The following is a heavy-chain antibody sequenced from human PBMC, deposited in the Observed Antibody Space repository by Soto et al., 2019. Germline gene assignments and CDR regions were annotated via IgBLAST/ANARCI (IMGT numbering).Heavy chain of an antibody. J-gene: IGHJ4*02. V-gene: IGHV3-23*01. CDR1: GFTFSNYA. D-gene: IGHD3-10*01. CDR3: AKGSAFECKGAICYPFDH. CDR2: VIGSGVNV. Sequence: PGGSLSLACTASGFTFSNYAINWVRLAPGKRLEWVSSVIGSGVNVFYADSVKGRFTISRDNSKNTVYLEMNSLRADDTAEYFCAKGSAFECKGAICYPFDHWGRGTLVTVSS.